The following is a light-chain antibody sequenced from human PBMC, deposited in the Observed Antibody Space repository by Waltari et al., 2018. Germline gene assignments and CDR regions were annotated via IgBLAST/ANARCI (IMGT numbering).Light chain of an antibody. CDR3: QKYESLPAT. V-gene: IGKV3-20*01. CDR1: QSVGRY. CDR2: HAS. Sequence: EIVLTQSPGPLSLSPGERATLSCRASQSVGRYLVWYQQKPGQAPRLLIYHASIRATGIPDRFSGSGSGTDFSLNISRLEPEDFAVYYCQKYESLPATFGQGTKVEI. J-gene: IGKJ1*01.